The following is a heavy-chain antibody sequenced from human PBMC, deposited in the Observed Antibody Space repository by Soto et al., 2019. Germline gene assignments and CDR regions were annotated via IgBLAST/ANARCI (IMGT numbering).Heavy chain of an antibody. J-gene: IGHJ6*02. CDR3: AREDSSSWRCGMDV. Sequence: QVQLVQSGAEVKKHGASVKVSCKASGYTFTGYYMHWVRQAPGQGLEWMGWINPNSGGTNYAQKFQDRVNMTRDTCISTTYMGLSRLRSVDTDVYYCAREDSSSWRCGMDVWGQGTTVTVSS. CDR2: INPNSGGT. V-gene: IGHV1-2*02. D-gene: IGHD6-13*01. CDR1: GYTFTGYY.